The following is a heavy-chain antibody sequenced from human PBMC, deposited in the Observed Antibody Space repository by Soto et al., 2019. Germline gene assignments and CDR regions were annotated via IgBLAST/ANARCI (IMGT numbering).Heavy chain of an antibody. CDR2: ISYDGSNK. CDR3: AKRTSLEWVLSLGMDV. CDR1: GFTFSSYG. Sequence: QVQLVESGGGVVQPGRSLRLSCAASGFTFSSYGMHWVRQAPGKGLEWVAVISYDGSNKYYADSVKGRFTISRDNSKNTLYLQMNSLRAEDTAVYYCAKRTSLEWVLSLGMDVWGQGTTVTVSS. V-gene: IGHV3-30*18. J-gene: IGHJ6*02. D-gene: IGHD3-3*01.